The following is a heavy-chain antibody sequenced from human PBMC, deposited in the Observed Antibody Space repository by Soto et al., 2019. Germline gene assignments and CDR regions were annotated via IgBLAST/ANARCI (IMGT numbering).Heavy chain of an antibody. CDR3: ARALNYYDTLDI. J-gene: IGHJ3*02. V-gene: IGHV1-46*01. D-gene: IGHD1-26*01. CDR2: INPIGGST. Sequence: ASVKVSCKASGYTFTSYHVHWVLQAPGQGLEWMGMINPIGGSTNYAQKFQGRVTMTRDTSTSTVYMELSSLRSEDTAVYYCARALNYYDTLDIWGQGTMVTVSS. CDR1: GYTFTSYH.